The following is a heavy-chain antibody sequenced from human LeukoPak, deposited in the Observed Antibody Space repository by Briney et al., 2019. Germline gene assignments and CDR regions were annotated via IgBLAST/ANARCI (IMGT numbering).Heavy chain of an antibody. V-gene: IGHV1-18*01. CDR2: ISAYNGNT. CDR1: GGSFSSYT. J-gene: IGHJ6*03. CDR3: ARGAPHYYYYMDV. Sequence: ASVKVSCKASGGSFSSYTMSWVRQAPGQGLEWMGWISAYNGNTNYAQKLQGRVTMTTDTSTSTAYMELRSLRSDDTAVYYCARGAPHYYYYMDVWGKGTTVTVSS.